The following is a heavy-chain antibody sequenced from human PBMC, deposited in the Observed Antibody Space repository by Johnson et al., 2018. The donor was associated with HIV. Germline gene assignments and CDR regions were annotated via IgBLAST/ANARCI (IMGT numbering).Heavy chain of an antibody. V-gene: IGHV3-7*04. Sequence: MQLVESGGGVVQPGGSLRLSCAASGFTFSSYWMSWVRQAPGKGLEWVANIKQDGSEKYYVDSVKVRFTISRDNAKNSLYLQMNSLRAEDTAVYYCARDSGQQLADAFDIWGQGTMVTVSS. CDR3: ARDSGQQLADAFDI. D-gene: IGHD6-6*01. J-gene: IGHJ3*02. CDR1: GFTFSSYW. CDR2: IKQDGSEK.